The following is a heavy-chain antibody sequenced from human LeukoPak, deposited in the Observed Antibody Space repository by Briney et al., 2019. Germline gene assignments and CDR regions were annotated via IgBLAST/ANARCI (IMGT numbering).Heavy chain of an antibody. CDR1: GFTFSSYE. CDR3: AKDQEGYSSSWYWFDP. Sequence: PGGSLRLSCAASGFTFSSYEMNWVRQAPGKGLEWVSSISSSGSTIYYADSVKGRFTISRDNSKNTLYLQMNSLRAEDTAVYYCAKDQEGYSSSWYWFDPWGQGTLVTVSS. V-gene: IGHV3-48*03. J-gene: IGHJ5*02. D-gene: IGHD6-13*01. CDR2: ISSSGSTI.